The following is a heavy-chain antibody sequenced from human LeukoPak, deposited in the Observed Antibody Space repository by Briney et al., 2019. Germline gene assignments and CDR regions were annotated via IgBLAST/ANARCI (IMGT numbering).Heavy chain of an antibody. J-gene: IGHJ4*02. Sequence: PGGSPRLSCAASGFTFSSYWMSWVRQAPGKGLEWVANIKQDGSEKYYVDSVKGRFTISRDNAKNSLYLQMNSLRAEGTAVYYCARGCDYDYVWGSYRYTDFDYWGQGTLVTVSS. CDR3: ARGCDYDYVWGSYRYTDFDY. D-gene: IGHD3-16*02. CDR1: GFTFSSYW. V-gene: IGHV3-7*04. CDR2: IKQDGSEK.